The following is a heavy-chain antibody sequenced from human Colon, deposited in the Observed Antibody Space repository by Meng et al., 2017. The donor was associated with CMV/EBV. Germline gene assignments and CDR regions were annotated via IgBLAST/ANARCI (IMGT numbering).Heavy chain of an antibody. D-gene: IGHD3-22*01. J-gene: IGHJ5*02. V-gene: IGHV1-18*01. Sequence: ASVKVSCKASGYTFTTYGITWVRQAPGQGLEWVGWISAHNGNAEYAQKFQDRVTMTTDTSTTTVYMELRSLRSDDTAMYYCARFRRMTMIPGSQYNYFDPWGQGTLVTV. CDR1: GYTFTTYG. CDR2: ISAHNGNA. CDR3: ARFRRMTMIPGSQYNYFDP.